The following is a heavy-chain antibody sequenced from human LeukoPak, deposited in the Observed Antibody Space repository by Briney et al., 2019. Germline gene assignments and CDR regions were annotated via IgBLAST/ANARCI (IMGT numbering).Heavy chain of an antibody. CDR3: ARDQISSSWTHDAFDI. CDR1: GYIFTSYY. V-gene: IGHV1-46*01. J-gene: IGHJ3*02. Sequence: VASVKVSCKASGYIFTSYYIHWVRRAPGRGLEWMGVINPSADSTRYAQNFQGRVTMTRDTSTSTVYMELSSLRSEDTAVYYCARDQISSSWTHDAFDIWGQGTMVTVSS. CDR2: INPSADST. D-gene: IGHD6-13*01.